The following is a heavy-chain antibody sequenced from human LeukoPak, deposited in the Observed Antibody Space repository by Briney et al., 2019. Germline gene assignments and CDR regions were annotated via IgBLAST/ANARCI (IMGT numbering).Heavy chain of an antibody. Sequence: SETLSLTCTVSGYSISRGYYWGWIRQPPGKGLEWIGGISHTGSTYYNPSLKSRVTISLDTSKNRFSLKLSSVTAADTAVYYCALILPGHYDILTGYYSNAFDIWGQGTMVTVSS. V-gene: IGHV4-38-2*02. CDR2: ISHTGST. CDR1: GYSISRGYY. D-gene: IGHD3-9*01. J-gene: IGHJ3*02. CDR3: ALILPGHYDILTGYYSNAFDI.